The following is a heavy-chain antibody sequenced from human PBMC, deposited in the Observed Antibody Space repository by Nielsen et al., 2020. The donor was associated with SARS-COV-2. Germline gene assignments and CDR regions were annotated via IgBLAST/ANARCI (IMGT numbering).Heavy chain of an antibody. V-gene: IGHV3-30*02. J-gene: IGHJ4*02. CDR3: VKARVPAAMSFYFDY. Sequence: GGSLRLSCAASGFTFSSYGMHWVRQAPGKGLEWVAVIWYDGSNKYYADSVKGRFTISRDNSKNTLYLQMSSLRAEDTAVYYCVKARVPAAMSFYFDYWGQGTLVTVSS. D-gene: IGHD2-2*01. CDR2: IWYDGSNK. CDR1: GFTFSSYG.